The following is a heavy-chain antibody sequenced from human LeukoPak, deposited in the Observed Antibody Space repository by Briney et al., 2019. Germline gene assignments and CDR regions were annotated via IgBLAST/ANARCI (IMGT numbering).Heavy chain of an antibody. CDR2: ISGSGDST. CDR3: AKTRPLDSSSWSHGDY. Sequence: GGSLRLSCAASGFTFNSYAMSWVRQAPGKGLEWVSAISGSGDSTYYGDSVKGRFTISRDNSKNTLYLQMNSLRAEDTAVYYCAKTRPLDSSSWSHGDYWGQGTLVTVSS. CDR1: GFTFNSYA. V-gene: IGHV3-23*01. J-gene: IGHJ4*02. D-gene: IGHD6-13*01.